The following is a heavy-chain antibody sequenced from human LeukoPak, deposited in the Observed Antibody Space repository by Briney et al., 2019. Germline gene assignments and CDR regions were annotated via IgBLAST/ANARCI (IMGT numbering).Heavy chain of an antibody. D-gene: IGHD2-15*01. CDR3: ARGLCSEGTCYILDY. V-gene: IGHV1-69*13. Sequence: EASVKVSCKASGGTFSSYAISWVRQAPGQGLEWMGGIIPIFGTSNYAQRFQGRVTITADESTRTVYMELSSLTSEDTAVYYCARGLCSEGTCYILDYWGQGTLVTVSS. J-gene: IGHJ4*02. CDR2: IIPIFGTS. CDR1: GGTFSSYA.